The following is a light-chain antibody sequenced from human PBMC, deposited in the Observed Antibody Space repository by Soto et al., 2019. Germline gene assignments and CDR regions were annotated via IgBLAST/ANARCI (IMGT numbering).Light chain of an antibody. Sequence: QSVLTQSPSASASLGASVKLTCTLSSGHRSYAIAWHQQQPEKGPRYLIKLNSDGSHSKGDGIPDRFSGSSSGAERYLTISSLQSGDEADYYCQTWGTGIQVFGGGTKLTVL. CDR2: LNSDGSH. V-gene: IGLV4-69*01. J-gene: IGLJ3*02. CDR1: SGHRSYA. CDR3: QTWGTGIQV.